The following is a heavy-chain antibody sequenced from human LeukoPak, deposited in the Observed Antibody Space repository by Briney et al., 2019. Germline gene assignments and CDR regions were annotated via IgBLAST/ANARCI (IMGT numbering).Heavy chain of an antibody. V-gene: IGHV3-7*01. D-gene: IGHD2-8*01. CDR3: ARDRAYGTFDY. J-gene: IGHJ4*02. CDR2: IHVDGSQT. CDR1: GFIFSTSW. Sequence: HAGGSLRLSCAASGFIFSTSWMSWVRQAPGKALEWVATIHVDGSQTFYVDSVRGRFTISRDNAKNSVYLQMISLRAEDTAVYYCARDRAYGTFDYWGQGTLATVSS.